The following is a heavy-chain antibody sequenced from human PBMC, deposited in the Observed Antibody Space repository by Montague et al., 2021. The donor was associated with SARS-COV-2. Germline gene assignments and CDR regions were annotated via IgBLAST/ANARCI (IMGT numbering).Heavy chain of an antibody. CDR3: ARRGRKPLPVATTVGGLEI. CDR1: GGSISSSNCY. D-gene: IGHD5-12*01. J-gene: IGHJ3*02. V-gene: IGHV4-39*02. CDR2: IYDSAST. Sequence: SETLSLTCTVSGGSISSSNCYWDWIRQPPGQGLEWIGSIYDSASTYYXPSLQSPVTISVDTSQNHFSLKLSSVTAADTAVYSCARRGRKPLPVATTVGGLEIWGQGKMVTVPA.